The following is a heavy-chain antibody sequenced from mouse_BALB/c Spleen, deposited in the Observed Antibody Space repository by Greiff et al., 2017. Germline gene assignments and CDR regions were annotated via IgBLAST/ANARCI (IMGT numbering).Heavy chain of an antibody. V-gene: IGHV5-9-3*01. D-gene: IGHD4-1*01. Sequence: EVKLVESGGGLVKPGGSLKLSCAASGFTFSSYAMSWVRQTPEKRLEWVATISSGGSYTYYPDSVKGRFTISRDNAKNTLYLQMSSLRSEDTAMYYCALGTGTLYFDDWGQGTTLTVSA. CDR3: ALGTGTLYFDD. CDR1: GFTFSSYA. J-gene: IGHJ2*01. CDR2: ISSGGSYT.